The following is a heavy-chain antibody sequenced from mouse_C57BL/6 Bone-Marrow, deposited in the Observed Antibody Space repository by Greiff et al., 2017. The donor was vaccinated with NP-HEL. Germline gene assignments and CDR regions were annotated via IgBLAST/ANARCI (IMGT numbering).Heavy chain of an antibody. Sequence: EVQVVESGGGLVQPKGSLKLSCAASGFSFTTYAMNWVRQAPGKGLEWVARIRSKSNNYATYYADSVKDRFTISRDDSESMLYLQMNNLKTEDTAMYYCVRPGFAYWGQGTLVTVSA. CDR2: IRSKSNNYAT. CDR1: GFSFTTYA. V-gene: IGHV10-1*01. J-gene: IGHJ3*01. CDR3: VRPGFAY.